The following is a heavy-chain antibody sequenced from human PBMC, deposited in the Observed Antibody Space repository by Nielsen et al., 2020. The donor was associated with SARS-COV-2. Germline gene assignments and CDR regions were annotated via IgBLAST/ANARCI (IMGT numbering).Heavy chain of an antibody. D-gene: IGHD6-19*01. CDR2: INTNTGNP. Sequence: ASVKVSCKASGYTFTGYYMHWVRQAPGQGLEWMGWINTNTGNPTYAQGFTGRFVFSLDTSVSTAYLQISSLKAEDTAVYYCAGGQWRDLGAFDIWGQGTMVTVSS. J-gene: IGHJ3*02. CDR1: GYTFTGYY. V-gene: IGHV7-4-1*02. CDR3: AGGQWRDLGAFDI.